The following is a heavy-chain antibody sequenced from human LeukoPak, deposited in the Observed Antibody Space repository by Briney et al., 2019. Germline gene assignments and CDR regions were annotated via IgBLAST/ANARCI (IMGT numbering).Heavy chain of an antibody. J-gene: IGHJ4*02. CDR2: ISSSSSYI. D-gene: IGHD3-22*01. V-gene: IGHV3-21*01. Sequence: PGGSLRLSCAASGFTFSSYSMNWVRQAPGKGLEWVSSISSSSSYIYYADSVKGRFTISRDNAKNSLYLQMNSLRAEDTAVYYCAKPTAAYYYDSSGYFTWDYWGQGTLVTVSS. CDR1: GFTFSSYS. CDR3: AKPTAAYYYDSSGYFTWDY.